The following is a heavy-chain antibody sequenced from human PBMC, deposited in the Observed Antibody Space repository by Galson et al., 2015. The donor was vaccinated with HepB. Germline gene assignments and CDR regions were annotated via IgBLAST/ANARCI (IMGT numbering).Heavy chain of an antibody. CDR2: IYYSGST. V-gene: IGHV4-39*01. CDR3: ARQSDIAAAGDFDY. J-gene: IGHJ4*02. Sequence: SETLSLTCTVSGGSISSSSYYWGWIRQPPGKGLEWIGSIYYSGSTYYNPSLKSRVTISVDTSKNQFSLKLSSVTAADTAVYYCARQSDIAAAGDFDYWGQGTLVTVSS. D-gene: IGHD6-13*01. CDR1: GGSISSSSYY.